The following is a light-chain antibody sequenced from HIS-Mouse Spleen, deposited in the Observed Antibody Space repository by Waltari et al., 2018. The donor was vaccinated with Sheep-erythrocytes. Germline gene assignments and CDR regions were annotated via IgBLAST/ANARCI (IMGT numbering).Light chain of an antibody. Sequence: QSALTQPRSVSGSPGQSVTISCTGTSSDVGGYYYVSWYQQHPGKAPKLMNYDLSKRPDGVADRFSGSKSGKTASLTISGLQAEDEADYYCCSYAGSYNHVFATGTKVTVL. CDR3: CSYAGSYNHV. J-gene: IGLJ1*01. V-gene: IGLV2-11*01. CDR2: DLS. CDR1: SSDVGGYYY.